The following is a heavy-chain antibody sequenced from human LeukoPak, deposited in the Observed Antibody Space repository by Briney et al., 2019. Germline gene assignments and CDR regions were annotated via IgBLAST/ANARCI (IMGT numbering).Heavy chain of an antibody. CDR1: GFTFSNFG. J-gene: IGHJ4*02. CDR3: AKEQHQRVSANFDY. Sequence: GRSLRLSCVASGFTFSNFGMQWVRQAPGKGLEWVAVVSYDGGLKYYADSVKGRFTISRVNSKNTLYMQMNSLRDEDTAVYYCAKEQHQRVSANFDYWGQGTLVTVSS. V-gene: IGHV3-30*18. D-gene: IGHD1-1*01. CDR2: VSYDGGLK.